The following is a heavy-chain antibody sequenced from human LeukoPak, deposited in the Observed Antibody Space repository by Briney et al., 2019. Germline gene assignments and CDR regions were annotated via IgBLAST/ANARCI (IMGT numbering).Heavy chain of an antibody. V-gene: IGHV3-7*01. Sequence: ETLSLTCAVYGGSFSGYYWSWIRQPPGKGLEWVANIKRDGSEKYYVDSVKGRFTISRDNAKNSLFLQLTSLRAEDTAVYYCVTETGWLFDFWGQGILVTVSS. J-gene: IGHJ4*02. CDR1: GGSFSGYY. CDR2: IKRDGSEK. CDR3: VTETGWLFDF. D-gene: IGHD3-9*01.